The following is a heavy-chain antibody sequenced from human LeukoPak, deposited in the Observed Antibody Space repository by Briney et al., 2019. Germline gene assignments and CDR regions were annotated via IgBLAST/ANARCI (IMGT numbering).Heavy chain of an antibody. D-gene: IGHD3-10*01. V-gene: IGHV3-21*01. CDR2: ITTTSSHV. J-gene: IGHJ4*02. CDR1: GFTFSAYS. Sequence: GGSLRLSCEGSGFTFSAYSLNWVRQAPGKGLEWISSITTTSSHVFYADSVKGRFAVSRDNAKNSLFLQMNSLRADDTAVYYCATGTDRGISPHDYWGQGTLVTVSS. CDR3: ATGTDRGISPHDY.